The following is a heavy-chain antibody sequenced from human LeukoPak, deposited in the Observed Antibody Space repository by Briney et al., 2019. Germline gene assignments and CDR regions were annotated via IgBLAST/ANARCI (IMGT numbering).Heavy chain of an antibody. CDR2: IYYTGNT. CDR3: ARKRYCSGGSCSYFDY. V-gene: IGHV4-39*01. D-gene: IGHD2-15*01. J-gene: IGHJ4*02. CDR1: GGSVNSGNYF. Sequence: SETLSLTCTVSGGSVNSGNYFWAWIRQPPGKGLEWIGSIYYTGNTYYNPSLESRVTLSVDTSNNQFSLRLSSVTAADTAVYYCARKRYCSGGSCSYFDYWGQGTLVTVSS.